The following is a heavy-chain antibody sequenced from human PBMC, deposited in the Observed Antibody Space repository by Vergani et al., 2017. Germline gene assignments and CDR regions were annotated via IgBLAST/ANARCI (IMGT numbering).Heavy chain of an antibody. Sequence: QVQLVESGTEVKKPGSSVKVSCKASGGTFSSYGISWVRQAPGQGLEWMGGIIPMFGTANYAQKFQGRVTITADKSTSTAYMELSSLRSEDTAVYYCARGVIFFDYYFDYWGQGTLVTVSS. CDR1: GGTFSSYG. J-gene: IGHJ4*02. CDR3: ARGVIFFDYYFDY. CDR2: IIPMFGTA. D-gene: IGHD3/OR15-3a*01. V-gene: IGHV1-69*06.